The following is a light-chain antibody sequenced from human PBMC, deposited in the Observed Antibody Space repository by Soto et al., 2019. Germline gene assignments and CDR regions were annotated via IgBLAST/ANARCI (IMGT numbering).Light chain of an antibody. V-gene: IGKV3-20*01. CDR3: QQYGSSPPYT. J-gene: IGKJ2*01. CDR2: RAS. Sequence: EIVLTQSPGTLRLSPGERATLSSRASHSISSSYLTWYQQRPGQPPRLLIYRASRRATGIPDRFSASGSGTDFTLTISRLEPEDFAVYYCQQYGSSPPYTFGQGTKLEIK. CDR1: HSISSSY.